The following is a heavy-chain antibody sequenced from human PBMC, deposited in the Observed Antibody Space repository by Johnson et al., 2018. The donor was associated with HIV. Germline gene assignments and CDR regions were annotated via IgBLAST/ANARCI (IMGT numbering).Heavy chain of an antibody. CDR2: ASHDGTNH. J-gene: IGHJ3*02. CDR1: GFTVRSNY. Sequence: QVQLVESGGGLIQPAGSLRLSCPAFGFTVRSNYTSCVRQAPGKGLEWVAFASHDGTNHFYADSVNARFPVSRDSSKNTLFLQMNGLRAEDTAVYFCAKVHIAARWSDAFDIWGQGTMVTVSS. D-gene: IGHD6-6*01. CDR3: AKVHIAARWSDAFDI. V-gene: IGHV3-30*18.